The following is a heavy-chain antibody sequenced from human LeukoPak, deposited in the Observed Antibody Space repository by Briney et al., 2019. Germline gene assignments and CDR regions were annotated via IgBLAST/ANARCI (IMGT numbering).Heavy chain of an antibody. D-gene: IGHD3-10*01. CDR1: GFTFSSYS. CDR3: ARDSDGSGSYYNNWFDP. Sequence: GGSLRLSCAASGFTFSSYSMNWVRQAPGKGLEWVSSISSSSSYIYYTDSVKGRFTISRDNAKNSLYLQMNSLRAEDTAVYYCARDSDGSGSYYNNWFDPWGQGTLVTVSS. V-gene: IGHV3-21*01. J-gene: IGHJ5*02. CDR2: ISSSSSYI.